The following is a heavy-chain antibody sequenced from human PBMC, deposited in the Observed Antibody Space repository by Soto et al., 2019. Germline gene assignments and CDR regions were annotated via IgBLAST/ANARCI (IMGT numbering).Heavy chain of an antibody. CDR1: GGSISSYY. J-gene: IGHJ6*02. CDR2: IYYSGST. Sequence: KPSETLSLTCTVSGGSISSYYWSWIRQPPGKGLEWIGYIYYSGSTNYNPSLKSRVTISVDTSKNQFSLKLSSVTAADTAVYYCGTQEGYSSSWYNYYGMDVWGQGTTVTVSS. V-gene: IGHV4-59*01. CDR3: GTQEGYSSSWYNYYGMDV. D-gene: IGHD6-13*01.